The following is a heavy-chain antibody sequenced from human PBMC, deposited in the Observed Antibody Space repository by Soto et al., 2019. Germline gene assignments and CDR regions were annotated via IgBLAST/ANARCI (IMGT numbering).Heavy chain of an antibody. J-gene: IGHJ4*02. CDR1: GASITGSFF. CDR3: ARGMTPPGAPAWYYFDS. CDR2: FSLSGTT. Sequence: TLSLTCTVSGASITGSFFWSWIRQPAGKGLEWIGRFSLSGTTNYNPSLRSRVTMSADVSKNQFSLRLTSVTAADTALYYCARGMTPPGAPAWYYFDSWGQGTLVTVSS. V-gene: IGHV4-4*07. D-gene: IGHD2-8*02.